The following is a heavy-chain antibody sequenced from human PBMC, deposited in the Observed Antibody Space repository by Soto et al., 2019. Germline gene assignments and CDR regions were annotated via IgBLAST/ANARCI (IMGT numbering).Heavy chain of an antibody. CDR2: IIPIFGTA. CDR3: ARGYDSSGPLDY. V-gene: IGHV1-69*06. J-gene: IGHJ4*02. D-gene: IGHD3-22*01. Sequence: QVQLVXXXXXXXKPGSSVKXSCKXXXGTFSSYXXSWXXXAXGQXLEWMGGIIPIFGTANYAQKFQGRVTITADKSTSTAYMELSSLRSEDTAVYYCARGYDSSGPLDYWGQGTLVTVSS. CDR1: XGTFSSYX.